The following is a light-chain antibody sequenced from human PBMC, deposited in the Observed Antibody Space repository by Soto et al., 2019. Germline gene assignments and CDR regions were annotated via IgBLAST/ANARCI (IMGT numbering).Light chain of an antibody. V-gene: IGKV3D-20*02. CDR3: QQRSNWPPIT. CDR2: GAS. J-gene: IGKJ5*01. Sequence: EIVLTQSPGTLSLSPGERATLSCRAIQSVSSRYLAWYQQKPGQAPRLLIYGASNRATGIPDRFSGSGSGTDFTLTISSLEPEDFAVYYCQQRSNWPPITFGQGTRLEIK. CDR1: QSVSSRY.